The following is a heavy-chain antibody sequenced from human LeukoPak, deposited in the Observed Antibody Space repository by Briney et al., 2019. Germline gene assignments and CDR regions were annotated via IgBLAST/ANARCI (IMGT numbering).Heavy chain of an antibody. Sequence: PSETLSLTCTVSGGSISSYYWSWIRQPPGKGLEWIGRIYTSGSTNYNPSLKSRVTISVDTSKNQFSLKLSSVTAADTAVYYCARGGGRGGYYFDYWGQGTLVTVSS. D-gene: IGHD2-15*01. V-gene: IGHV4-4*08. CDR1: GGSISSYY. CDR2: IYTSGST. CDR3: ARGGGRGGYYFDY. J-gene: IGHJ4*02.